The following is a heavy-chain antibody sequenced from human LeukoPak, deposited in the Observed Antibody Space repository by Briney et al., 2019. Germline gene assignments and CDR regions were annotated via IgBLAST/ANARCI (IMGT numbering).Heavy chain of an antibody. D-gene: IGHD4-11*01. CDR3: ARDDHSNYPDQAFDY. J-gene: IGHJ4*02. V-gene: IGHV1-18*01. CDR2: ISGYNGNT. Sequence: GASVKVSCKTSGYTFTGYGISWVRQAPGQGLEWMGWISGYNGNTNYVQKLQGRVTMTTDTSTSTAYMELRSLRSDDTAVYYCARDDHSNYPDQAFDYWGQGTLVTVSS. CDR1: GYTFTGYG.